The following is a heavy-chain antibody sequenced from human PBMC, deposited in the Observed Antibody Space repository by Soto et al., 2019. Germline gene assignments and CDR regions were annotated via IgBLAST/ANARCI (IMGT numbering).Heavy chain of an antibody. CDR2: IRIFDYRT. CDR3: AKDVESGWYEAFDY. Sequence: PGGSLRLSCTASGFAFSQYGMSWVRQAPGKGLEWVSSIRIFDYRTNYADSVKGRFTISRDNSKSTLSLQMNSLRAEDTAVYYCAKDVESGWYEAFDYWGPGTLVTVSS. J-gene: IGHJ4*02. V-gene: IGHV3-23*01. D-gene: IGHD6-19*01. CDR1: GFAFSQYG.